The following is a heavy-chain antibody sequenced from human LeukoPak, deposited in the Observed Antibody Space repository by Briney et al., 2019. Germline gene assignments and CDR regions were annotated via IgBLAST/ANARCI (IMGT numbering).Heavy chain of an antibody. CDR2: MYYSGST. CDR1: GGSISSSSYY. V-gene: IGHV4-39*01. CDR3: ARHSSLRTFDY. J-gene: IGHJ4*02. D-gene: IGHD1-1*01. Sequence: SETLSLTCAVSGGSISSSSYYWGWIRQPPGKGLEWIGSMYYSGSTYYNPSLKSRVTISVDTSKNQFSLKLSSVTAADTALYYCARHSSLRTFDYWGQGTLVTVTS.